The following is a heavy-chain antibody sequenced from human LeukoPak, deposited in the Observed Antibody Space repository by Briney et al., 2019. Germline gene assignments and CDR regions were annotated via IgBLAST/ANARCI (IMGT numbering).Heavy chain of an antibody. D-gene: IGHD3-22*01. J-gene: IGHJ6*02. Sequence: PSETLSLTCTASGGSISSYYWSWIRQPPGKGLEWIGYIYYSGSTNYNPSLKSRVTISVDTSKNQFSLKLSSVTAADTAVYYCARYSEYYDSSGYSFPYGMDVWGQGTTVTVSS. CDR3: ARYSEYYDSSGYSFPYGMDV. V-gene: IGHV4-59*01. CDR1: GGSISSYY. CDR2: IYYSGST.